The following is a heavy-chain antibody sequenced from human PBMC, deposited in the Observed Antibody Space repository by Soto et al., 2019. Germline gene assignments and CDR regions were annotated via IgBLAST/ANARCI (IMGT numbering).Heavy chain of an antibody. V-gene: IGHV4-61*01. D-gene: IGHD6-19*01. CDR2: IYYSGST. J-gene: IGHJ5*02. Sequence: SETLSLTCTVSGGSVSSGSYYWSWIRQPPGKGLEWIGYIYYSGSTNYNPSLKSRVTISVDTSKNQFSLKLSSVTAADTAVYYCARALAVAGSVWFDPWGQGTLVTVS. CDR3: ARALAVAGSVWFDP. CDR1: GGSVSSGSYY.